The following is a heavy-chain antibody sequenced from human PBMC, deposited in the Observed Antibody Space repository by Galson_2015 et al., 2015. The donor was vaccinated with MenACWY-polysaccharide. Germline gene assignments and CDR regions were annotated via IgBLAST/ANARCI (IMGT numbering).Heavy chain of an antibody. CDR3: AKANSGGICTSGWACWFDP. J-gene: IGHJ5*02. Sequence: SLRLSCAASGFTFTNYAMNWVRQAPGKGLEWASSIGGSGTTYYAGSVKGRFTISRDNSKNMVYLQMNSLRAEDTAIYYCAKANSGGICTSGWACWFDPWGQGSLVIVSS. CDR1: GFTFTNYA. D-gene: IGHD2-15*01. V-gene: IGHV3-23*01. CDR2: IGGSGTT.